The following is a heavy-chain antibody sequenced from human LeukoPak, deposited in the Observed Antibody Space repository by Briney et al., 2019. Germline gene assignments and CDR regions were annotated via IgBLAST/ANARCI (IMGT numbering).Heavy chain of an antibody. CDR1: GGSISSSSYY. Sequence: PSETLSLTCTVSGGSISSSSYYWGWIRQPPGKGLEWIGSIYYSGSTYYNPSLKSRVTISVDTSKNQFSLKLSSVTAADTAVYYCASTPPGYSYGYRTGDYWGQGTLVTVAS. J-gene: IGHJ4*02. CDR2: IYYSGST. D-gene: IGHD5-18*01. CDR3: ASTPPGYSYGYRTGDY. V-gene: IGHV4-39*07.